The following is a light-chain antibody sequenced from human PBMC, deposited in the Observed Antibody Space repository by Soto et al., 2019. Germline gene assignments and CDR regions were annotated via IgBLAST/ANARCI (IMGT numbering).Light chain of an antibody. CDR3: EQYGRSHT. J-gene: IGKJ2*01. CDR2: GAS. V-gene: IGKV3-20*01. CDR1: QSVSSSY. Sequence: EIVLTQSPGTLSLSPGERATLSCRASQSVSSSYLAWYQQKPGQAPRLLIYGASIRATGIPDRFSGSGSGTDFSLIIARLEPEDFAVYYCEQYGRSHTFGQGTKLEIK.